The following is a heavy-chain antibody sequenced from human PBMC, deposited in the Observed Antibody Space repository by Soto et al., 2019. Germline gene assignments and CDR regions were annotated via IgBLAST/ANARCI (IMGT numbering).Heavy chain of an antibody. V-gene: IGHV4-31*03. CDR3: ARQSPDGSHSVYFDY. Sequence: SETLSLTCTVSGGSISSGGYYWSWIRQHPGKGLEWIGYIYYSGSTYYNPSLKSRVTISVDTSKNQFSLKLSSVTAADTAVYYCARQSPDGSHSVYFDYWGQGTLVTVSS. J-gene: IGHJ4*02. CDR1: GGSISSGGYY. D-gene: IGHD1-26*01. CDR2: IYYSGST.